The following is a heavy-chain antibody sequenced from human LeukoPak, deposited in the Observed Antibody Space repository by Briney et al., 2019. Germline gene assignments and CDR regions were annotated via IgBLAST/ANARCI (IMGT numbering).Heavy chain of an antibody. D-gene: IGHD3-3*01. J-gene: IGHJ6*03. CDR3: ARDFRPYYDFWSGYYTYYYYCYMDV. CDR1: GFTFSSYS. V-gene: IGHV3-21*01. CDR2: ISSSSSYI. Sequence: GGSLRLSCAASGFTFSSYSMNWVRQAPGKGLEWVSSISSSSSYIYYADSVKGRFTISRDNAKNSLYLQMNSLRAEDTAVYYCARDFRPYYDFWSGYYTYYYYCYMDVWGKGTTVTVSS.